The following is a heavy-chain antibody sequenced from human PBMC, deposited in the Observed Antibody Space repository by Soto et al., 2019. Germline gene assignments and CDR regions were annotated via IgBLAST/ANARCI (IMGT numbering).Heavy chain of an antibody. D-gene: IGHD2-8*02. Sequence: GGSLRLSCAASGFTFSSYAMSWVRQAPGKGLEWVSAISGSGGSTYYADSVKGRFTISRDNSKNTLYLQMNSLRAEDTAVYYCAKDQVRVLYAIRDGLRSPFDYWGQGTLVTVSS. J-gene: IGHJ4*02. CDR3: AKDQVRVLYAIRDGLRSPFDY. V-gene: IGHV3-23*01. CDR1: GFTFSSYA. CDR2: ISGSGGST.